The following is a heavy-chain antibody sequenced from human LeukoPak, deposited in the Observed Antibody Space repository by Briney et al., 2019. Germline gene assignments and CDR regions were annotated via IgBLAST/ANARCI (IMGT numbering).Heavy chain of an antibody. Sequence: PGGSLRLSCAASGFTFSDYHMSWIRQAPGKGLEWVSYISRSGNTIYHADSVKGRFTISRDNAKNSLYLQMNSLRAEDTAVYYCARDRETDYRFLFQHWGQGTLVTVSS. CDR3: ARDRETDYRFLFQH. D-gene: IGHD3-16*01. CDR1: GFTFSDYH. J-gene: IGHJ1*01. V-gene: IGHV3-11*01. CDR2: ISRSGNTI.